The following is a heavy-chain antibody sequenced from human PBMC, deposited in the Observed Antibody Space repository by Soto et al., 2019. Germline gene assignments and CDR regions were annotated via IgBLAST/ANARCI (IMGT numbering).Heavy chain of an antibody. J-gene: IGHJ3*02. CDR3: AAPQYYYDSSGSAFDI. Sequence: ASVKVSCKVSRYTLTELSMHWVRQAPGKGLEWMGDFDPEDGETIYAQKFQGRVTMTEDTSTDTAYMELSSLRSEDTAVYYCAAPQYYYDSSGSAFDIWGQGTMVTVSS. D-gene: IGHD3-22*01. V-gene: IGHV1-24*01. CDR1: RYTLTELS. CDR2: FDPEDGET.